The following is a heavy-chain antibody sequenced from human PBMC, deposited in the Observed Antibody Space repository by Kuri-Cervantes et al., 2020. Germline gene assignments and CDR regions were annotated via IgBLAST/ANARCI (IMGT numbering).Heavy chain of an antibody. D-gene: IGHD6-19*01. Sequence: SETLSLTCTVSSGSISNYHWTWIRQPPGKGLEWIGDISYTGRTNYNPSLKSRVTISIEPSKNQFSLKLKSVTAADTAVYYCAREIHGRGWPWTIDSWGQGTLVTVSS. V-gene: IGHV4-59*13. CDR2: ISYTGRT. CDR1: SGSISNYH. J-gene: IGHJ4*02. CDR3: AREIHGRGWPWTIDS.